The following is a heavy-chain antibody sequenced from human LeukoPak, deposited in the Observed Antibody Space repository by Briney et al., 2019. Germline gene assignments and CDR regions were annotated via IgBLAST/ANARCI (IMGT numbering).Heavy chain of an antibody. V-gene: IGHV3-48*01. CDR3: ARDFAREFTIDY. J-gene: IGHJ4*02. CDR1: GFTFSNYN. D-gene: IGHD3-10*01. CDR2: ISSSSNII. Sequence: GGSLRLSCAASGFTFSNYNMNWVRQPPGKGLQWVSYISSSSNIIYYADSVKSRFTISRDNAKNSLFLQMNSLRAEDTAVYYCARDFAREFTIDYWGQGTLVTVSS.